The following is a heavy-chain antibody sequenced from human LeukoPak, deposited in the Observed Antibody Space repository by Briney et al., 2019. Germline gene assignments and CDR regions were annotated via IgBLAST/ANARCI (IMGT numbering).Heavy chain of an antibody. CDR2: ISYDGSNK. D-gene: IGHD2-2*01. Sequence: GGSLRLSCAASGFTFSSYAMHWVHQAPGKGLEWGAVISYDGSNKYYADSVKRRFTISTDNSKNTLYLQMNSLRAEDTAVYYCARGNVVVPYFDYWGQGTPVTVSP. CDR1: GFTFSSYA. CDR3: ARGNVVVPYFDY. J-gene: IGHJ4*02. V-gene: IGHV3-30*04.